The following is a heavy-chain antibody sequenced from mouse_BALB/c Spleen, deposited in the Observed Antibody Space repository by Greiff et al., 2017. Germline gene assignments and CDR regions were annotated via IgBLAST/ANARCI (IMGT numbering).Heavy chain of an antibody. CDR1: GYTFTSYT. CDR2: INPSSGYT. CDR3: ARSRWLLRDYYAMDY. J-gene: IGHJ4*01. Sequence: QVHVKQSGAELARPGASVKMSCKASGYTFTSYTMHWVKQRPGQGLEWIGYINPSSGYTNYNQKFKDKATLTADKSSSTAYMQLSSLTSEDSAVYYCARSRWLLRDYYAMDYWGQGTSVTVSS. D-gene: IGHD2-3*01. V-gene: IGHV1-4*01.